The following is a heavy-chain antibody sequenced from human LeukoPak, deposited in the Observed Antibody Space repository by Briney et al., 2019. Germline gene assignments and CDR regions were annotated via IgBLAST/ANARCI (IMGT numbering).Heavy chain of an antibody. Sequence: GGSLRLSCAASGFTFSSYAMSWVRQAPGKGLEWVSAISGSGGSTYYADSVKGRFTISRDNSKNTLYLQMNSLRAEDTAVYYCASLGYSSSWPSFDYWGQGTLVTVSS. CDR3: ASLGYSSSWPSFDY. D-gene: IGHD6-13*01. CDR1: GFTFSSYA. V-gene: IGHV3-23*01. CDR2: ISGSGGST. J-gene: IGHJ4*02.